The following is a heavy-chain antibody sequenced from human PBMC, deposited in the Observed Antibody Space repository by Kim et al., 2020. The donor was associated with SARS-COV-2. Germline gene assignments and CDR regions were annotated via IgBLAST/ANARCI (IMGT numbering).Heavy chain of an antibody. CDR2: IYYSGST. V-gene: IGHV4-39*01. CDR1: GGSISSSGYY. Sequence: SETLSLTCTVSGGSISSSGYYWGWIRQPPGKGLEWIGSIYYSGSTYYNPSLRSRVTISVDKAKNQFSLKLTSVTAADRAVYYCVRRNGDYHIDYWGQGTL. J-gene: IGHJ4*02. CDR3: VRRNGDYHIDY. D-gene: IGHD4-17*01.